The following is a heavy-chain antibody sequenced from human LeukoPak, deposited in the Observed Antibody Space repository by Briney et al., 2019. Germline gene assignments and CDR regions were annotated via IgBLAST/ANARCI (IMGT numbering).Heavy chain of an antibody. V-gene: IGHV3-48*04. J-gene: IGHJ4*02. CDR3: ARGALGNWNYDY. Sequence: GGSLRLSCAASGFTFSSYSMNWVRQAPGKGLVWVSYISSSSSTIYYADSVEGRFTISRDNAKNSLYLQMNSLRAEDTAVYYCARGALGNWNYDYWGQGALVTVSS. CDR2: ISSSSSTI. CDR1: GFTFSSYS. D-gene: IGHD1-7*01.